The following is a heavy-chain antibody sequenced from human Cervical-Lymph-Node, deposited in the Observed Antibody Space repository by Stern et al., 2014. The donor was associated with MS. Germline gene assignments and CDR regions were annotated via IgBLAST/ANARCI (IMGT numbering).Heavy chain of an antibody. J-gene: IGHJ5*02. CDR2: INPRDGDT. CDR1: GYAFTAYF. D-gene: IGHD3-22*01. V-gene: IGHV1-2*02. CDR3: ARSSYYDPLDL. Sequence: QMQLVQSGAEVKRPGASVKVSCKASGYAFTAYFMSWVRQAPGQGLEWLGWINPRDGDTRYAPAFQDKVILTRDTSTSTVFMEVRSLRSDDTAVYFCARSSYYDPLDLWGQGTLVTVSS.